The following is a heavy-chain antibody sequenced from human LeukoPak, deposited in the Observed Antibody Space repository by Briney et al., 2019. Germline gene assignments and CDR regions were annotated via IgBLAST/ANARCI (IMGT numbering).Heavy chain of an antibody. V-gene: IGHV3-74*01. CDR1: GFTFNTYY. CDR3: AGGGKVNSGTYSVDY. CDR2: VNTDGSSS. Sequence: GGSLRLSCAATGFTFNTYYIHWVRQAPGKGLVWVSRVNTDGSSSNYADSVKGRFTISRDNAKNTVYLQMNSLRAEDTAVYYCAGGGKVNSGTYSVDYWGQGTLVTVSS. J-gene: IGHJ4*02. D-gene: IGHD3-10*01.